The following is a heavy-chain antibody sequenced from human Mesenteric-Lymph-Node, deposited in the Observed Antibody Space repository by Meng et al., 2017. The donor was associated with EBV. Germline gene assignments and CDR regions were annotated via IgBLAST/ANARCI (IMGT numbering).Heavy chain of an antibody. Sequence: HVQLQESGPGLVKPPQTLSLTVAVSGAAITTGGYYWNWIRQPPGKGLEWIGYIYYSGSTNYNPSLKSRVTISVDTSKNQFSLKLSAVTAADTAVYYCARAGTGYSYGPLYYWGQGTLVTVSS. J-gene: IGHJ4*02. CDR1: GAAITTGGYY. CDR2: IYYSGST. D-gene: IGHD5-18*01. CDR3: ARAGTGYSYGPLYY. V-gene: IGHV4-61*08.